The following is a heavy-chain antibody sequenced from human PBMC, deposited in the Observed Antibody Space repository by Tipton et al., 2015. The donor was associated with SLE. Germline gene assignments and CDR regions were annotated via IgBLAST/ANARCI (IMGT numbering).Heavy chain of an antibody. J-gene: IGHJ4*02. V-gene: IGHV4-39*07. Sequence: TLSLTCSVSGDSISRDTYYWAWGWVRQPPGKGLEWIGGFYYSGNRYYNPSLKRRVSISVDTSKNQFSLRLSSVTAADTAVYYCARGLGAPTRSFDYWGQGMLVTVSS. CDR3: ARGLGAPTRSFDY. CDR1: GDSISRDTYY. D-gene: IGHD3-16*02. CDR2: FYYSGNR.